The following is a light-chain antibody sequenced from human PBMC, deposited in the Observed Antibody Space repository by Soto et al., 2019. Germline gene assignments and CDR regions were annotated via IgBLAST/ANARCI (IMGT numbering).Light chain of an antibody. CDR3: QQYNNWPPIT. CDR1: QNVNSN. CDR2: GAS. V-gene: IGKV3-15*01. J-gene: IGKJ5*01. Sequence: EIVMTQSPATLSVSPGERATLSCRASQNVNSNLAWYQQKPGQAPRLLIYGASTRATGIPARFSGSGSGTEFSLTLTSLQSEDFAVYYCQQYNNWPPITFGQGTRLEIK.